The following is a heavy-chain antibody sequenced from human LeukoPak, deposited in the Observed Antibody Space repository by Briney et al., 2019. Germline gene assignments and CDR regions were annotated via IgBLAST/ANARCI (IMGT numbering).Heavy chain of an antibody. CDR3: ATYRQVLLPFES. D-gene: IGHD5-18*01. CDR2: IFPSGGEI. J-gene: IGHJ4*02. V-gene: IGHV3-23*01. CDR1: GFTFSTFA. Sequence: GGSLRLPCAASGFTFSTFAMIWVRQPPGKGLEWVSSIFPSGGEIHYADSVRGRFTISRDNSKSTLSLQMNSLRVEDTAIYYCATYRQVLLPFESWGQGTLVTVSS.